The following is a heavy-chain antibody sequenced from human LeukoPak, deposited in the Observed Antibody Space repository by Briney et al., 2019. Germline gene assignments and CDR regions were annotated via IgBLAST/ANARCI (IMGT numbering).Heavy chain of an antibody. CDR1: GFTLSSYA. J-gene: IGHJ4*02. D-gene: IGHD6-13*01. Sequence: GGSLRLSCAASGFTLSSYAMSWVRQAPGKGLEWVSTISGSGGSTYFAEGRFTISRDNSKNTLYLHINSLRAEDTAVYYCVKESPSTAAAGRWEYFDYWGQGTLVTVSS. CDR3: VKESPSTAAAGRWEYFDY. V-gene: IGHV3-23*01. CDR2: ISGSGGST.